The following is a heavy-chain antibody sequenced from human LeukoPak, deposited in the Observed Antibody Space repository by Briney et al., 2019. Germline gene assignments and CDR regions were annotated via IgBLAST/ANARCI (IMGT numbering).Heavy chain of an antibody. J-gene: IGHJ4*02. Sequence: GGSLRLSCAASGFTFSSNYMSWVRQAPGKGLEWVSVIYSGGSTFYADSVKGRFTVSRDTSKNTLYLQMSSLRAEDTAVYYCARDPDVGMAGGWGQGTLVTVSS. CDR1: GFTFSSNY. CDR3: ARDPDVGMAGG. D-gene: IGHD6-19*01. CDR2: IYSGGST. V-gene: IGHV3-53*01.